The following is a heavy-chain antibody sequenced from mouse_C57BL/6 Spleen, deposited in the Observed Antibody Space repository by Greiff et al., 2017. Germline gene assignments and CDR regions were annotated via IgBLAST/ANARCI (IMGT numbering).Heavy chain of an antibody. CDR1: GYAFSSYW. V-gene: IGHV1-80*01. D-gene: IGHD2-4*01. CDR3: ARSYYDYDVGWFAY. Sequence: ESGAELVKPGASVKISCKASGYAFSSYWMNWVKQRPGKGLEWIGQIYPGDGDTNYNGKFKGKATLTADKSSSTAYMQLSSLTSEDSAVYFCARSYYDYDVGWFAYWGQGTLVTVSA. CDR2: IYPGDGDT. J-gene: IGHJ3*01.